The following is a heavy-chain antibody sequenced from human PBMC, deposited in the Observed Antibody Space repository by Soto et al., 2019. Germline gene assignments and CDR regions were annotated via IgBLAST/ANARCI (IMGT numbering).Heavy chain of an antibody. CDR3: ARVVPGAEAWFGP. V-gene: IGHV1-18*01. D-gene: IGHD2-2*01. CDR1: GYTFSNYG. CDR2: ISLYSDGT. J-gene: IGHJ5*02. Sequence: GXSAKVSFKTSGYTFSNYGITWVRQAPGQPLEWLGWISLYSDGTNYAQKFQGRVSMTTDTSTTTAYMELRSLRSDDTAVYYCARVVPGAEAWFGPWGQGTLVTVYS.